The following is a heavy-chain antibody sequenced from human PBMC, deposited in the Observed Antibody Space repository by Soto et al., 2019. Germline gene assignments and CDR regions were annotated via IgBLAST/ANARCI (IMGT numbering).Heavy chain of an antibody. V-gene: IGHV4-30-4*01. CDR2: IYYSGST. CDR1: GGSISSGDYY. J-gene: IGHJ4*02. D-gene: IGHD4-17*01. CDR3: ARATVRTRRTDY. Sequence: SETLSLTCTVSGGSISSGDYYWSWIRQPPGKGLEWIGYIYYSGSTYYNPSLKSRVTISVDTSKNQFSLKLSSVTAADTAVYYCARATVRTRRTDYWGQGTLVTVSS.